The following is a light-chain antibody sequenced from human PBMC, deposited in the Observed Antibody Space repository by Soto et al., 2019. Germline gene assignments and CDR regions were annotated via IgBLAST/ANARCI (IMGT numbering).Light chain of an antibody. V-gene: IGKV3D-20*02. CDR2: GAS. Sequence: GVPQSAGTRSLSQGERATLSCRASQRLSSSSLAWYQPKPGQAPGLVIYGASTRATGSPDRFSGSGSGTDFTLTISRLPTEGFAAYFRHQRSNSPLTSGGRTKL. CDR3: HQRSNSPLT. CDR1: QRLSSSS. J-gene: IGKJ4*01.